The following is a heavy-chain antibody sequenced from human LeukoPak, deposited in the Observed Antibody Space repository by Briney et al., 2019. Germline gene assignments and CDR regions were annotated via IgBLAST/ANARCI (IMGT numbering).Heavy chain of an antibody. V-gene: IGHV1-8*03. CDR2: MNPNSGNT. CDR1: GYTFTSYD. J-gene: IGHJ4*02. D-gene: IGHD2-2*01. CDR3: ARERGIVAVPAAIFAPTWGARGTFDY. Sequence: ASVKVSCKASGYTFTSYDINWVRQATGQGLEWMGWMNPNSGNTGYAQKFQGRVTITADESTSTAYMELSSLRSEDTAVYYCARERGIVAVPAAIFAPTWGARGTFDYWGQGTLVTVSS.